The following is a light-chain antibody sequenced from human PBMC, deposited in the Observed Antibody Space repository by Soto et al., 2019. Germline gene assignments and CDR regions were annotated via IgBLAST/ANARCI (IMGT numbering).Light chain of an antibody. Sequence: QAVVTQPPSVSGAPGQRVTISCTGSSSNIGAGFDVHWFQQLPGTAPKLLIYGNNNRPSGVPDRFSGSKSDTSASLAITGLQAEDEADYYCQSYDSSLSGYYVFGTGTKLTVL. CDR1: SSNIGAGFD. J-gene: IGLJ1*01. CDR3: QSYDSSLSGYYV. V-gene: IGLV1-40*01. CDR2: GNN.